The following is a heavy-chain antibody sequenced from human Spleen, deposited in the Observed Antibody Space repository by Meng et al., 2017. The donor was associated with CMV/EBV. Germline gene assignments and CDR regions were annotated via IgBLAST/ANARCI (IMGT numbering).Heavy chain of an antibody. Sequence: SETLSLTCTVSGGSISSYYWSWIRQPPGKGLEWIGYIYYSGSTNYNPSLKSRVTISVDTSKNQFSLKLSSVTAADTAVYYCARDLRLPDNWFDPWGQGTLVTVSS. CDR3: ARDLRLPDNWFDP. CDR1: GGSISSYY. CDR2: IYYSGST. V-gene: IGHV4-59*12. J-gene: IGHJ5*02.